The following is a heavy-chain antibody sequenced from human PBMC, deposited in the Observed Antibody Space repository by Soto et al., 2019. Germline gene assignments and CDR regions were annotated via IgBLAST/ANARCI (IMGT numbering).Heavy chain of an antibody. J-gene: IGHJ6*02. CDR3: ARELPTVTTPYYYGMDV. CDR1: GFTFSSYS. D-gene: IGHD4-17*01. Sequence: GGSLRLSCAASGFTFSSYSMNWVRQAPGKGLEWVSSISSSSSYIYYADSVKGRFTISRDNAKNSLYLQMNSLRAEDTAVYYCARELPTVTTPYYYGMDVWGQGTTVTVSS. V-gene: IGHV3-21*01. CDR2: ISSSSSYI.